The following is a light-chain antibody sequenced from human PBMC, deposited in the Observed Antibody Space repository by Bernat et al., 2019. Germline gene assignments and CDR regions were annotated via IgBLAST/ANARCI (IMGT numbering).Light chain of an antibody. CDR2: GAS. V-gene: IGKV1-9*01. CDR1: QIIGSY. J-gene: IGKJ5*01. Sequence: DIQLTQSPSFLSASVGDRVTITCRASQIIGSYLAWYQQKPGKAPNLLIYGASTWQSWFPSRFSGSGSGTEVTLTISSLQTEDFTTYYCQQLDNFPIPFGQGTRLEIK. CDR3: QQLDNFPIP.